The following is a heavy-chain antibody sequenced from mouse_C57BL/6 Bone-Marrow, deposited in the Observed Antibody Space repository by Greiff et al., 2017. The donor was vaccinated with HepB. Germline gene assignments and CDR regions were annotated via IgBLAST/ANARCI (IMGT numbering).Heavy chain of an antibody. V-gene: IGHV1-69*01. Sequence: QVHVKQPGAELVMPGASVKLSCKASGYTFTSYWMHWVKQRPGQGLEWIGEIDPSDSYTNYNQKFKGKSTLTVDKSSSTAYMQLSSLTSEDSAVYYCARRYYSNYEGDYFDYWGQGTTLTVSS. CDR2: IDPSDSYT. J-gene: IGHJ2*01. D-gene: IGHD2-5*01. CDR1: GYTFTSYW. CDR3: ARRYYSNYEGDYFDY.